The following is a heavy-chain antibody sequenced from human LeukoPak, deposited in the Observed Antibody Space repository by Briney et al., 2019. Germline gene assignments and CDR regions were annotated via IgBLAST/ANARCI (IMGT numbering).Heavy chain of an antibody. Sequence: ASVKVSCKASGYTFTSYGIRWVRQAPGQGLEWMGWISAYNGNTNYAQKLHGRVTVTRDTSTSTVHMELSGLRSEDTAVYYCARDQEAFDYWGQGTLVTVSS. V-gene: IGHV1-18*01. CDR2: ISAYNGNT. CDR1: GYTFTSYG. J-gene: IGHJ4*02. CDR3: ARDQEAFDY.